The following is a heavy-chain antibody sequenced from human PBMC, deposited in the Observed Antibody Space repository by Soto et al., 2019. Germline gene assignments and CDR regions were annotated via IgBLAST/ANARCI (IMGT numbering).Heavy chain of an antibody. D-gene: IGHD3-22*01. J-gene: IGHJ4*02. V-gene: IGHV3-23*01. CDR1: GFTFSRYA. CDR3: AKDGPDYYDSSGPV. CDR2: ISGSGGST. Sequence: PGGSLRLSCAASGFTFSRYAMNWVRQAPGKGLEWVSAISGSGGSTYYADSVKGRFTISRDNSKNTLYLQMNSLRAEDTAVYYCAKDGPDYYDSSGPVWGQGTLVTVS.